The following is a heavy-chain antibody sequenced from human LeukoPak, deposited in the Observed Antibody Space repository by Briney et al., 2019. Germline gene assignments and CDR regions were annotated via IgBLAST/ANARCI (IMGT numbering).Heavy chain of an antibody. CDR1: GGSISSYY. D-gene: IGHD3-22*01. Sequence: SETLSLTCTVSGGSISSYYWSWIRQPPGKGLEWIGYIYYSGSTYYNPSLKSRVTISVDTSKNQFSLKLSSVTAADTAVYYCARQDYYDSSGYYYRSYYFDYWGQGTLVTVSS. CDR2: IYYSGST. V-gene: IGHV4-59*08. CDR3: ARQDYYDSSGYYYRSYYFDY. J-gene: IGHJ4*02.